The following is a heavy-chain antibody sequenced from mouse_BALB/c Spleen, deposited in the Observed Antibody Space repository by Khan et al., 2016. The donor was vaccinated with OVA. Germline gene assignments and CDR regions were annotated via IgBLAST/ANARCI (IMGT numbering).Heavy chain of an antibody. V-gene: IGHV1-20*02. Sequence: EVQLQQSGPELVKPGASVKISCKASGYPFTGYFMNWVMQSHGKSLEWIGRINPHIGETFYNQKFKGKATLTVDESSSTAHMELRSLASEDSAVYYCARIYGSDFDYWGQGTTLTVSS. CDR3: ARIYGSDFDY. CDR1: GYPFTGYF. CDR2: INPHIGET. J-gene: IGHJ2*01. D-gene: IGHD1-1*01.